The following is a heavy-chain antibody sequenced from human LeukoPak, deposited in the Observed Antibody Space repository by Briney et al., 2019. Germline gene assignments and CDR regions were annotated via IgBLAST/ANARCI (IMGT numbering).Heavy chain of an antibody. J-gene: IGHJ5*02. Sequence: ASVKVSCKTSGYTFTGYYIHWVRQAPGQGLEWMGWINPHSGGTNYAQNFQGRVTMTRDTSISTAYMELSRLRSDDTAVYYCVRDDVSPWGQGTLVTVSS. CDR1: GYTFTGYY. CDR3: VRDDVSP. CDR2: INPHSGGT. V-gene: IGHV1-2*02.